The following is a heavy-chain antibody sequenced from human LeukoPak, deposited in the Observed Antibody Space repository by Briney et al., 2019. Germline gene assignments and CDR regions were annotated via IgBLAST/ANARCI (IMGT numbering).Heavy chain of an antibody. D-gene: IGHD3-22*01. V-gene: IGHV3-21*01. CDR1: GFTFSSYS. CDR2: ISSSSSYI. Sequence: GGSLRLSCAASGFTFSSYSMNWVRQAPGKGLEWVSSISSSSSYIYYADSVKGRFTISRDNAKNSLYLQMNSLRAEDTAVYYCARDPTLFYYYDSSRADADYWGQGTLVTVSS. CDR3: ARDPTLFYYYDSSRADADY. J-gene: IGHJ4*02.